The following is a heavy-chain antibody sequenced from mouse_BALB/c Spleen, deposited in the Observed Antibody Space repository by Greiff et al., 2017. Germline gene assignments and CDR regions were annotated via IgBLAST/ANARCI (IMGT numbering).Heavy chain of an antibody. D-gene: IGHD2-1*01. CDR2: ISSGGSYT. Sequence: EVKLMESGGDLVKPGGSLKLSCAASGFTFSSYGMSWVRQTPDKRLEWVATISSGGSYTYYPDSVKGRFTISRDNAKNTLYLQMSSLKSEDTAMYYCARHNYGNYVGFAYWGQGTLVTVSA. J-gene: IGHJ3*01. CDR1: GFTFSSYG. CDR3: ARHNYGNYVGFAY. V-gene: IGHV5-6*01.